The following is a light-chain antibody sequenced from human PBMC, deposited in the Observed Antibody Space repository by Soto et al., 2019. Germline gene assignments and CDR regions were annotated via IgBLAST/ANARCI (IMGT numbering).Light chain of an antibody. CDR1: QSVSSN. CDR2: GAS. Sequence: EIVMTQSPVTLSVSPGESVSLSCRASQSVSSNLAWYQQKPGQATRLLIYGASTRAAGIPARFSGSGSGTEFTLTISGLQSEDFAVYYCQQYNKWPPGLTFGGGTKVEIK. V-gene: IGKV3-15*01. CDR3: QQYNKWPPGLT. J-gene: IGKJ4*01.